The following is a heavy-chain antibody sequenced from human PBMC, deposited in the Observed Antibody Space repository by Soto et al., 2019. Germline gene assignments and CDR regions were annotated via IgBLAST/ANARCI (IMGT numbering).Heavy chain of an antibody. CDR2: IAPHSGRT. Sequence: QVQLLQSGPEVKKPGASVRVSCMTSGYAFTSYGVNWVRQAPGQGLEWMGWIAPHSGRTTYLPKFQARVTITADAATNTAYMERGSLSSDDTGIYFCAGAPTGSYHSAYWGQGTVVTVSS. CDR3: AGAPTGSYHSAY. V-gene: IGHV1-18*04. CDR1: GYAFTSYG. D-gene: IGHD3-10*01. J-gene: IGHJ4*02.